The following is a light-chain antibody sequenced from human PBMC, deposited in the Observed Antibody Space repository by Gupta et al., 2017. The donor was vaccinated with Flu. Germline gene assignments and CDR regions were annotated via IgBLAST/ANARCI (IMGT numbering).Light chain of an antibody. V-gene: IGKV1-39*01. CDR1: QNIYSF. J-gene: IGKJ1*01. CDR2: GAS. CDR3: QQCESTPWT. Sequence: DIQMTQSPSSLSTSVGDRVTITCRASQNIYSFLNWYQHKPGKAPDLLIYGASSLQSGVPSRFTATRSGTDFTLTISRLKPEDFATYYCQQCESTPWTLSQATKVEI.